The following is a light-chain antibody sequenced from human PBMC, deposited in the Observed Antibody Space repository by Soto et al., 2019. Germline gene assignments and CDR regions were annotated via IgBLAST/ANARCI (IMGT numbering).Light chain of an antibody. Sequence: EIVMTQSPATLSVSPGETATLSCRASQSVNSNLAWYQQKPGQAPRLLISDSSTRAAGLPARFSGSGSGTEFTLTISSLQSEDFAVYVCQQSNNWPKTFGQGTKVEI. CDR3: QQSNNWPKT. CDR2: DSS. J-gene: IGKJ1*01. CDR1: QSVNSN. V-gene: IGKV3-15*01.